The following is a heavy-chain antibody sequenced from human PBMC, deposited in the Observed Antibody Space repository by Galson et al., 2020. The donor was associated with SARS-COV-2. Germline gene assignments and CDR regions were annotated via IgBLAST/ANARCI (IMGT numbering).Heavy chain of an antibody. J-gene: IGHJ4*02. CDR3: ARGGGCSSTSCYTGVIDY. V-gene: IGHV4-34*01. CDR2: INHSGST. CDR1: GGSFSGYY. D-gene: IGHD2-2*02. Sequence: SETLSLTCAVYGGSFSGYYWSWIRQPPGKGLEWIGEINHSGSTNYNPSLKSRVTISVDTSKNQFSLKLSSVTAADTAVYYCARGGGCSSTSCYTGVIDYWGQGTLVTVSS.